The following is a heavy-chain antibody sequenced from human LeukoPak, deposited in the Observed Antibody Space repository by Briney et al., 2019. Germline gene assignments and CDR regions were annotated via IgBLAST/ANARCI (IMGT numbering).Heavy chain of an antibody. J-gene: IGHJ1*01. Sequence: QPGGSLRLSCAASGFTFSSHAMRWVRRAPGKGLEGVSAISGRGGSTYHADSVKGRFTTSRDNTKNPLYLKMNSLRAEDTAVYYCAKDEYCSGGSCYPEYFQHWGQGTLVTVSS. CDR3: AKDEYCSGGSCYPEYFQH. CDR1: GFTFSSHA. CDR2: ISGRGGST. V-gene: IGHV3-23*01. D-gene: IGHD2-15*01.